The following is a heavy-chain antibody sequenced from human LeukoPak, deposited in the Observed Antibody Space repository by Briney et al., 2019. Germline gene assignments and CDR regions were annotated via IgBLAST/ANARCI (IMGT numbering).Heavy chain of an antibody. J-gene: IGHJ4*02. V-gene: IGHV4-31*03. D-gene: IGHD6-13*01. CDR1: GGSISSGGYY. CDR3: ARSGTYSSSWELDY. Sequence: SETLSLTCTVSGGSISSGGYYWSWIRQHPGKGLEWIGYIYYSGSTYYNPSLKSRVTISVDTSKNQFSLKLSSVTAADTAVYYCARSGTYSSSWELDYWGQGTLVTVSS. CDR2: IYYSGST.